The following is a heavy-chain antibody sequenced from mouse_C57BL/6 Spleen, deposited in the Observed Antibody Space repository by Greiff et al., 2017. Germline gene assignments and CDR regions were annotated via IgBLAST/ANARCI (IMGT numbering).Heavy chain of an antibody. CDR3: ARLYYYGSSSLDY. J-gene: IGHJ2*01. D-gene: IGHD1-1*01. V-gene: IGHV1-80*01. CDR2: IYPGDGDT. CDR1: GYAFSSYW. Sequence: QVQLKESGAELVKPGASVKISCKASGYAFSSYWMNWVKQRPGKGLEWIGQIYPGDGDTNYNGKFKGKATLTADKSSSTAYMQLSSLTSEDSAVYFCARLYYYGSSSLDYWGQGTTLTVSS.